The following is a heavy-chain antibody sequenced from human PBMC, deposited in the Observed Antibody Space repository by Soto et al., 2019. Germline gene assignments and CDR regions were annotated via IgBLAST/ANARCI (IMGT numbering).Heavy chain of an antibody. D-gene: IGHD7-27*01. V-gene: IGHV1-8*01. CDR2: MSPKTANT. J-gene: IGHJ5*01. CDR1: GYTFTSYD. CDR3: TGGPPNWGFDS. Sequence: ASVKVSCKASGYTFTSYDINWVRQTAGQGLEWTGWMSPKTANTGYAQKFQDRVTMTRSTSISTAYMELSSLTSEDTAVYYCTGGPPNWGFDSWGQGTPVTVSS.